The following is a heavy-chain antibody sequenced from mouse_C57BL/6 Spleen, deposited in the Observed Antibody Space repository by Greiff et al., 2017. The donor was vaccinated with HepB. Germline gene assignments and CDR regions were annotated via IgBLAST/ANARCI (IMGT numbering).Heavy chain of an antibody. V-gene: IGHV1-52*01. CDR2: IDPSDSET. CDR1: GYTFTSYW. D-gene: IGHD1-1*01. CDR3: ARGRYYGSSYGFAY. J-gene: IGHJ3*01. Sequence: VQLQQPGAELVRPGSSVKLSCKASGYTFTSYWMHWVKQRPIQGLEWIGNIDPSDSETHYNQKFKDKATLTVDKSSSTAYMQLSSLTSEDSAVYDCARGRYYGSSYGFAYWGQGTLVTVSA.